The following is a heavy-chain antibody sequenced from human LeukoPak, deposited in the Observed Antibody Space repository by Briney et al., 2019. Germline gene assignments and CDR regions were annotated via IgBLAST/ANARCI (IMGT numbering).Heavy chain of an antibody. CDR1: GFTFSSYE. V-gene: IGHV3-48*03. J-gene: IGHJ4*02. Sequence: GGSLRLSCAASGFTFSSYEMNWVRQAPGKGLEWVSYISSSGSTKYYADTVKGRFTISRDNALNSLYLQMSSLRAEDTAVYYCATLRPRQQLVVDHWGQGTLVTVSS. CDR2: ISSSGSTK. CDR3: ATLRPRQQLVVDH. D-gene: IGHD6-13*01.